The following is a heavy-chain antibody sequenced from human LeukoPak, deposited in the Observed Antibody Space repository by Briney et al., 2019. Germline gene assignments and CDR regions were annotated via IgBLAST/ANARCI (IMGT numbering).Heavy chain of an antibody. CDR2: ADYDGSDT. D-gene: IGHD6-13*01. V-gene: IGHV3-74*01. CDR1: GFTFSRYW. CDR3: ATLAAAGTNY. Sequence: GGSLRLSCAASGFTFSRYWMHWVRQAPGKGLVWGSRADYDGSDTSYADSVRGRFTISRDNAKNTLYLQMNSLSAEDTAVYYCATLAAAGTNYWGQGTLVTVSS. J-gene: IGHJ4*02.